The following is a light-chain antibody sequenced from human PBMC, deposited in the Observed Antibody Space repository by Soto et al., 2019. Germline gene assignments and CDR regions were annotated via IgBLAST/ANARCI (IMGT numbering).Light chain of an antibody. V-gene: IGKV4-1*01. CDR3: QQYYSTPYT. CDR2: WAS. J-gene: IGKJ2*01. CDR1: QSVLYSSNNANY. Sequence: DIVMTQSPDSLAVSLGERATINCKSSQSVLYSSNNANYLAWYQQKPGQPPKLLIHWASARETGVPDRFSGSGSGKDFTLTISSLQTEDVAVYYCQQYYSTPYTFGQGTKLEIK.